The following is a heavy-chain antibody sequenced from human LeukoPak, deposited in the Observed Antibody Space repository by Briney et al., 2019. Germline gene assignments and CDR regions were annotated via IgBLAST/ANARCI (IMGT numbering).Heavy chain of an antibody. CDR3: ARGWLVGHYFDN. CDR2: IYYTGSN. D-gene: IGHD5-24*01. J-gene: IGHJ4*02. CDR1: GGSVSSGSYY. V-gene: IGHV4-61*01. Sequence: SETLSLTCTVSGGSVSSGSYYWSWIRHPPKKLLGWSGYIYYTGSNNYNPSLKSRVSTSVDTSKNQSSLKLSSVTAADTAVYYFARGWLVGHYFDNWGQGTLVTVSS.